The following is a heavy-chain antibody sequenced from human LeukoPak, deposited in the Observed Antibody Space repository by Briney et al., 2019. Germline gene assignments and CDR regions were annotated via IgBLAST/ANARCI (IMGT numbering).Heavy chain of an antibody. CDR3: ASGPEWLRYPAY. CDR2: ICFSGST. V-gene: IGHV4-59*01. CDR1: GASINSNY. Sequence: PSETLSLTCTVSGASINSNYWSWFRQPPGKEPEWIGYICFSGSTNYNPSLWSRVAISVDRSRNQFSLKLTSMTAADTAVYYCASGPEWLRYPAYWGQGTLVTVSS. D-gene: IGHD5-12*01. J-gene: IGHJ4*02.